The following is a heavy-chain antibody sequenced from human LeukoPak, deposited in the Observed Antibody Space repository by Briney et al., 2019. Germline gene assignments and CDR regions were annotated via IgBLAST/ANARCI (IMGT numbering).Heavy chain of an antibody. J-gene: IGHJ3*02. CDR1: GFTFSSYS. CDR2: ISSSSTTI. V-gene: IGHV3-48*04. D-gene: IGHD1-26*01. Sequence: TGGSLRLSCAASGFTFSSYSMMWVRQAPGKGLEWVSYISSSSTTIHYADSVKGRFTISRDNAKNSLYLQMSSLRAEDTAIYYCAREGWDLNALDIWGQGTMVTVSP. CDR3: AREGWDLNALDI.